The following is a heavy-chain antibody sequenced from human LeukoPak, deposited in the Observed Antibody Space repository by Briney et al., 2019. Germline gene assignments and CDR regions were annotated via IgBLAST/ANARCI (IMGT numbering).Heavy chain of an antibody. D-gene: IGHD6-13*01. CDR3: ARAAAGPFDP. CDR2: ISAYNGNT. V-gene: IGHV1-18*01. Sequence: ASAKVSCKASGGTFSSYAISWVRQAPGQGLEWMGWISAYNGNTNHAQKLQGRVTMTTDTSTSTAYMELRSLRSDDTAVYYCARAAAGPFDPWGQGTLVTVSS. J-gene: IGHJ5*02. CDR1: GGTFSSYA.